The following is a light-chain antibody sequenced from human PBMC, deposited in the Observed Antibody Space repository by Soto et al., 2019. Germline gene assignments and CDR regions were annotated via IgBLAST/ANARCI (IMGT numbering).Light chain of an antibody. Sequence: QSVLTQPPSASGTPGQRVTISCSGSSSNIGSNTVNWYQQLPGTAPKLLIYSNNQRPSGVPDRFSGSTSGTSAALAISGLQSEDEADYYCAAWDDSLNARVFGGGTKLTVL. CDR1: SSNIGSNT. J-gene: IGLJ3*02. CDR3: AAWDDSLNARV. V-gene: IGLV1-44*01. CDR2: SNN.